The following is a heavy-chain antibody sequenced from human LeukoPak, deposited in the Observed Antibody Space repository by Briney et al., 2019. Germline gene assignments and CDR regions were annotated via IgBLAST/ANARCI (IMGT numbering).Heavy chain of an antibody. J-gene: IGHJ5*02. Sequence: GGSLILSCAASGFTFNNYEMNWVRQAPGKGLEWVSYISSTGSSIYYADSVKGRFTISRDNAKNSLYLQMNSLRAEDTAVYYCARENDILTGYPRNYFDPWGQGTLVTVSS. V-gene: IGHV3-48*03. D-gene: IGHD3-9*01. CDR2: ISSTGSSI. CDR1: GFTFNNYE. CDR3: ARENDILTGYPRNYFDP.